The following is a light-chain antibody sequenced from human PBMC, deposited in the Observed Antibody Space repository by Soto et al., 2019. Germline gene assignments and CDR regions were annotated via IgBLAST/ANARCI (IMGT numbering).Light chain of an antibody. CDR1: SSDIGAYDS. J-gene: IGLJ3*02. Sequence: QSALTQPVSVSGSPGQSITIPCTGTSSDIGAYDSVSWYQQYPGKAPKLIIYDVANRPSGVSDRLSGSKSGNTASLTISGIQAEDEADYYCSSYTTFSTLVLGGGTKLTVL. CDR3: SSYTTFSTLV. V-gene: IGLV2-14*01. CDR2: DVA.